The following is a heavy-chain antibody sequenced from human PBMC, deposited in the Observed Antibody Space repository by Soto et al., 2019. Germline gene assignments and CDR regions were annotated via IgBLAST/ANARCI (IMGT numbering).Heavy chain of an antibody. Sequence: SVKVSCKASGGSLSTNPISWVRQAPGQGLEWMGGTGSGTGPGNHAQKFQGRLTVTADKSTSTVYMELSNLSSEDTAVYYCARRDGGGFYRFFDSWGQGTLVTVSS. CDR2: TGSGTGPG. J-gene: IGHJ4*02. V-gene: IGHV1-69*06. D-gene: IGHD2-21*01. CDR3: ARRDGGGFYRFFDS. CDR1: GGSLSTNP.